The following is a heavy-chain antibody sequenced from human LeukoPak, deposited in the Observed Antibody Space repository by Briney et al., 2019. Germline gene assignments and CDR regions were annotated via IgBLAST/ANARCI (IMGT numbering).Heavy chain of an antibody. V-gene: IGHV5-51*01. CDR1: GYSFTSYW. J-gene: IGHJ6*02. CDR2: IYPGDSDT. CDR3: ARSHIVVVTAIQDYGMDV. D-gene: IGHD2-21*02. Sequence: GESLKISCKGSGYSFTSYWIGWVRQMPGKGLEWMGIIYPGDSDTRYGPSFQGQVTISADKSISTAYLQWSSLKASDTAMYYCARSHIVVVTAIQDYGMDVWGQGTTVTVPS.